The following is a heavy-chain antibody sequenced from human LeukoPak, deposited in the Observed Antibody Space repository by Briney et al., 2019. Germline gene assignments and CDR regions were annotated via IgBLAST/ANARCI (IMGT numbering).Heavy chain of an antibody. J-gene: IGHJ6*02. CDR2: ISVYNGNT. Sequence: ASVKVSCKASGYTFTSYGFSWVRQAPGQGLEWMGWISVYNGNTNYAQKLQGRVTMTTDTSTSTAYMELRSLRSDDTAVYYCAREAAAAGTPLYYYYYGMDVWGQGTTVTVSS. CDR1: GYTFTSYG. CDR3: AREAAAAGTPLYYYYYGMDV. V-gene: IGHV1-18*01. D-gene: IGHD6-13*01.